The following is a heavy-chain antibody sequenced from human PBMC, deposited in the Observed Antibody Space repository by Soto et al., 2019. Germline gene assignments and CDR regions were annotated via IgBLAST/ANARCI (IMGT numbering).Heavy chain of an antibody. V-gene: IGHV3-23*01. J-gene: IGHJ4*02. CDR3: AKFPRGWGGGGCFDS. D-gene: IGHD6-19*01. CDR2: IDNSGGST. CDR1: GFAFNNYA. Sequence: EVQLLESGGGLVQPGGSLRLSCAASGFAFNNYAMSWVRQAPAKGLEWVSTIDNSGGSTYYADSVKGRFTISRDNSKETLYLQLTSLRAEDPAVNYCAKFPRGWGGGGCFDSWGQGTLVTVSS.